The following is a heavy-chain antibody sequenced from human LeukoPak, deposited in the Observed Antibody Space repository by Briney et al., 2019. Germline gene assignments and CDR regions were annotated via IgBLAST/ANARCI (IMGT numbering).Heavy chain of an antibody. D-gene: IGHD3-22*01. Sequence: GRSLRLSCAASGFTFSSYAMHWVRQAPGKGLKWVAVTSFDGSDNFYADSVKGRFTISRDNSKNTLYLQMNSLRPDDTAVYYCARESPITMIPFDYWGQGTLVTVSS. V-gene: IGHV3-30*04. CDR1: GFTFSSYA. CDR2: TSFDGSDN. J-gene: IGHJ4*02. CDR3: ARESPITMIPFDY.